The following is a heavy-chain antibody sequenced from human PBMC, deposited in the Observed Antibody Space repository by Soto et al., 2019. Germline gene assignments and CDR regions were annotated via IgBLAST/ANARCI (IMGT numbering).Heavy chain of an antibody. CDR3: ARLGPIAVAGTVDY. CDR1: GGSISSSSYY. J-gene: IGHJ4*02. Sequence: SETQSLTCTVSGGSISSSSYYWGWIRQPPGKGLEWIGSIYYSGSTYYNPSLKSRVTISVDTSKNQFSLKLSSVTAADTAVYYCARLGPIAVAGTVDYWGQGTLVTGFS. V-gene: IGHV4-39*01. CDR2: IYYSGST. D-gene: IGHD6-19*01.